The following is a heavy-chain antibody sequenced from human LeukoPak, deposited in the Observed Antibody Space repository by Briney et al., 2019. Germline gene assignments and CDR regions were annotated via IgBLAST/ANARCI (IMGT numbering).Heavy chain of an antibody. J-gene: IGHJ6*03. CDR1: GYTFTSYY. CDR2: INPSGGNT. Sequence: ASVKVSCKASGYTFTSYYMHWVRQAPGQGLEWMGIINPSGGNTGYAQKFQGRVTMTRNTSISTAYMELSSLRSEDTAVYYCARGRIVRGVIIRYYYYYYMDVWGKGTTVTISS. CDR3: ARGRIVRGVIIRYYYYYYMDV. V-gene: IGHV1-46*01. D-gene: IGHD3-10*01.